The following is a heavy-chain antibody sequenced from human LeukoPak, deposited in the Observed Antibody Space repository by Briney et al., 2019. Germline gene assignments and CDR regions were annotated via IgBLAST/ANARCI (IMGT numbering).Heavy chain of an antibody. CDR1: GGSIRSSNYY. CDR3: ARSLAGPRARPSDY. D-gene: IGHD6-19*01. CDR2: IYYSGST. J-gene: IGHJ4*02. Sequence: PSETLPLTCTVSGGSIRSSNYYWGWIRQPPGRGLEWIGIIYYSGSTYYNPSLKSRVTISVDTSKNQISLKLNSVTAADTAVYYCARSLAGPRARPSDYWGQGILVTVSS. V-gene: IGHV4-39*01.